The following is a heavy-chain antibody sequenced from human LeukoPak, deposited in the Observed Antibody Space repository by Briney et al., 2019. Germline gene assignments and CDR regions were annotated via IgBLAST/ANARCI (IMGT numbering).Heavy chain of an antibody. J-gene: IGHJ4*02. CDR2: ISGSGGST. CDR3: ARAGGTTVTTHSY. D-gene: IGHD4-17*01. Sequence: GGSLRLSCAASGFTFSSYAMSWVRQAPGKGLEWVSAISGSGGSTYYADSVKGRFTISRDNAKNSLYLQMNSLRAEDTAVYYCARAGGTTVTTHSYWGQGTLVTVSS. V-gene: IGHV3-23*01. CDR1: GFTFSSYA.